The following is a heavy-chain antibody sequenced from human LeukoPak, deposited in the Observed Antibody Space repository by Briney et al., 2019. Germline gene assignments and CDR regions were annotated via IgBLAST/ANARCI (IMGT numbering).Heavy chain of an antibody. V-gene: IGHV3-21*01. J-gene: IGHJ4*02. D-gene: IGHD6-25*01. CDR3: ARRHRLWPDY. CDR1: GFTFSTYN. Sequence: GGSLRLSCAASGFTFSTYNMNWVRQAPGKGLEWVSSITSSSSYTFYADSVKGRFTISRDNAKNSLYLQMNSLRAEDTAIYYCARRHRLWPDYWGQGTLVTVSS. CDR2: ITSSSSYT.